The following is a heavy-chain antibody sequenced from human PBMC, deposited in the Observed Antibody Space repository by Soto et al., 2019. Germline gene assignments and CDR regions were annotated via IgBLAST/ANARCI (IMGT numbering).Heavy chain of an antibody. CDR3: ARNTLRFDY. D-gene: IGHD2-21*02. Sequence: VKVSCKASGYTFTSYAMHWVRQAPGQRLEWMGWINFGNGNTKYSQKFQGRVTITGDTSASTAYMELSSLTSEDTAVYYCARNTLRFDYWGQGTVVTVSS. J-gene: IGHJ4*02. CDR1: GYTFTSYA. CDR2: INFGNGNT. V-gene: IGHV1-3*01.